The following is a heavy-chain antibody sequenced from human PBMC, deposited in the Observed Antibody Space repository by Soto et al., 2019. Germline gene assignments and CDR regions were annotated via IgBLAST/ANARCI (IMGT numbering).Heavy chain of an antibody. CDR1: GFTFSSYS. Sequence: PGGSLRLSCADSGFTFSSYSMNWVRQAPGKGLEWVSSISSSSSYIYYADSVKGRFTISRDNAKNSLYLQMNSLRAEDTAVYYCARDLPGMDVWGQGATVTVSS. J-gene: IGHJ6*02. CDR3: ARDLPGMDV. V-gene: IGHV3-21*01. CDR2: ISSSSSYI.